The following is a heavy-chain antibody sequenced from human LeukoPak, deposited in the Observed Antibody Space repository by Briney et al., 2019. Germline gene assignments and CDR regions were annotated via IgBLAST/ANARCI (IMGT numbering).Heavy chain of an antibody. CDR2: ISYDGSNK. J-gene: IGHJ5*02. CDR3: AKDPKHENYCSGGSCYSWFDP. D-gene: IGHD2-15*01. Sequence: PGGSLRLSCAASGFTFSSYGMHWVRQAPGKGLEWVAVISYDGSNKYYADSVKGRFTISRDNSKNTLYLQMNSLRAEDTAVYYCAKDPKHENYCSGGSCYSWFDPWGQGTLVTVSS. V-gene: IGHV3-30*18. CDR1: GFTFSSYG.